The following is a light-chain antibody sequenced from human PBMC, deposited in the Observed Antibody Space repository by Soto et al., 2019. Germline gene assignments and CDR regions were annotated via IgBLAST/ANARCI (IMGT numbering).Light chain of an antibody. CDR1: QSVSSY. V-gene: IGKV3-11*01. J-gene: IGKJ3*01. Sequence: FELTHSPATLSLSPWEIATLSCRASQSVSSYLAWYQQKPGQAPRLLIYDASNRATGIPARFSGSGSGTDFTLTISSLEPEDFGVYYCHQRSNWLFGPGTKVDI. CDR2: DAS. CDR3: HQRSNWL.